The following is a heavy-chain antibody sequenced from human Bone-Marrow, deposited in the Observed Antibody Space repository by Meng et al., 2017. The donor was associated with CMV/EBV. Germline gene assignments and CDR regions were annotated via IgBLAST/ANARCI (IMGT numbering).Heavy chain of an antibody. CDR1: GFTVSSNY. J-gene: IGHJ4*02. V-gene: IGHV3-53*01. CDR2: IYSGGST. Sequence: GGSLRLSCVGTGFTVSSNYMSWVRQAPGKGLEWVSVIYSGGSTYYADSVKGRFTISRDNAKNSLYLQMNSLRAEDTAVYYCATSKSTILGYCSSAACHLEYWGQGTLVTVSS. D-gene: IGHD2-2*01. CDR3: ATSKSTILGYCSSAACHLEY.